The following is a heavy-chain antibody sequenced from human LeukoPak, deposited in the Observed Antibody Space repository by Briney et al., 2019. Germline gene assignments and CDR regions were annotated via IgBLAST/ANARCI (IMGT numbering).Heavy chain of an antibody. CDR2: INTNTGNP. D-gene: IGHD3-10*01. CDR1: GYTFTTYA. V-gene: IGHV7-4-1*02. Sequence: ASVKVSCKASGYTFTTYAMNWVRQAPGQGLEWMGWINTNTGNPTYAQGFTGRFVFSLDTSVSTAYLQINSLKADDTAVYYCARGTDGSGSYYHFDYWGQGTLVTVSS. J-gene: IGHJ4*02. CDR3: ARGTDGSGSYYHFDY.